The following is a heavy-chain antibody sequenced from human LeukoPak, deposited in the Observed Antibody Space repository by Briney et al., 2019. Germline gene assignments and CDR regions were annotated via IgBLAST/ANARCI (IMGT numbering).Heavy chain of an antibody. CDR2: ISNDGSDK. D-gene: IGHD1-26*01. J-gene: IGHJ4*02. CDR3: ARDRFSGSYPLDY. CDR1: GFTFSIYA. Sequence: GGSLRLSCAASGFTFSIYAMHWVRQAPGKGLEWVAVISNDGSDKYYADSVKGRFTISRDNAKNSLYLQMNTLRAEDTAVYYCARDRFSGSYPLDYWGQGTLLTVSS. V-gene: IGHV3-30*04.